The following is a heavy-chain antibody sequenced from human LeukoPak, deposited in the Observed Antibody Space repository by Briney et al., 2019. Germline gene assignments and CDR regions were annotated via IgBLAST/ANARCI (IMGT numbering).Heavy chain of an antibody. CDR3: ARQATTMVRGQGFFDY. J-gene: IGHJ4*02. CDR2: ILTSGTT. CDR1: GGSISSYH. V-gene: IGHV4-4*09. Sequence: SETLSLTCTVSGGSISSYHWSWVRQPPGKGLEWIGYILTSGTTNYNPSLKSRLTISVDTSKNQFSLKLSSVTAADTAVYYCARQATTMVRGQGFFDYWGQGTLVTVSS. D-gene: IGHD3-10*01.